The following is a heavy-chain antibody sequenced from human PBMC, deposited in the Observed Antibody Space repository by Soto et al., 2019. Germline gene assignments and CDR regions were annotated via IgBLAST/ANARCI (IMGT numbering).Heavy chain of an antibody. Sequence: SETLSLTCAVYGGSFSGYYWSWIRQPPGKGLEWIGEINHSGSTNYNPSLKSRVTISVDTSKNQFSLKLSSVTAADTAVYYCARGGRAGTPWRVDYWGQGTLVTV. CDR2: INHSGST. CDR1: GGSFSGYY. V-gene: IGHV4-34*01. J-gene: IGHJ4*02. CDR3: ARGGRAGTPWRVDY. D-gene: IGHD1-7*01.